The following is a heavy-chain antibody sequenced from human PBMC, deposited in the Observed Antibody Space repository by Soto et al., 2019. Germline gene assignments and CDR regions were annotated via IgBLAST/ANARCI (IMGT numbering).Heavy chain of an antibody. J-gene: IGHJ6*02. CDR1: GGTFSSYA. CDR3: ARAVAADGRYYYGMDV. D-gene: IGHD6-13*01. V-gene: IGHV1-69*01. Sequence: QVQLVQSGAEVKKPGSSVKVSCKASGGTFSSYAISWVRQAPGQGLGWMGGIIPIFGTANYAQKFQGRVTITADEATRTAYMELISLRSEDTAVYYCARAVAADGRYYYGMDVWGQGTTVTVSS. CDR2: IIPIFGTA.